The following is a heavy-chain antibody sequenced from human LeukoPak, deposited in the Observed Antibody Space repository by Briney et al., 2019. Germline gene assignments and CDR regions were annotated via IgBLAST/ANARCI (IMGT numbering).Heavy chain of an antibody. J-gene: IGHJ6*02. V-gene: IGHV3-30*18. Sequence: QPGRSLRLSCAASGFTFSSYGMHWVRQAPGKGLEWVAVISYDGSNKYYADSVKGRFTISRDNSKNTLYLQMNSLRAEDTAVYYCAKNYYDSSGSPNSGMDVWGQGTTVTVSS. CDR3: AKNYYDSSGSPNSGMDV. D-gene: IGHD3-22*01. CDR2: ISYDGSNK. CDR1: GFTFSSYG.